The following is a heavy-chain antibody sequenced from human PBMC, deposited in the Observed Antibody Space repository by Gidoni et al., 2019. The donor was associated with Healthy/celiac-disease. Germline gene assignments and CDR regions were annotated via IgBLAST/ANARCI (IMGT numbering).Heavy chain of an antibody. CDR1: GFTFRSYW. D-gene: IGHD6-6*01. J-gene: IGHJ6*03. V-gene: IGHV3-7*03. CDR3: ARGTKIAARRGYYYYYYMDV. CDR2: IKQYGSEK. Sequence: EVQLVESGGGLVQPGGSLRLSCAASGFTFRSYWMSWVRQAPGKGLEWVANIKQYGSEKYYVDSVKDRFTIARDNAKNSLYLQMNSLRAEDTAVYYCARGTKIAARRGYYYYYYMDVWGKGTTVTVSS.